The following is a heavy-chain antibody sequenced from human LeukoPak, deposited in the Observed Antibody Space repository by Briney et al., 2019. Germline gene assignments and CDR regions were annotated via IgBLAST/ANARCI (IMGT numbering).Heavy chain of an antibody. J-gene: IGHJ4*02. Sequence: GGSLRLSCAASGFTFSSYGMHWVRQAPGKGLEWVAVIWYDGSNKYYADSVKGRFTISRDNSKNTLYLQMNSLRAEDTAVYYCARRDGYNLPADYWGQGTLVTVSS. D-gene: IGHD5-24*01. CDR1: GFTFSSYG. CDR3: ARRDGYNLPADY. V-gene: IGHV3-33*01. CDR2: IWYDGSNK.